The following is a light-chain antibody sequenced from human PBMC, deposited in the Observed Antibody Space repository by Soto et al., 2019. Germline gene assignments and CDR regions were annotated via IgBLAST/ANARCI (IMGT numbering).Light chain of an antibody. V-gene: IGKV3-11*01. CDR2: DAS. Sequence: EIVLTQSPATLSLSPGERATLSCRASQSVSSYLAWYQQQPCQAPRLLSYDASHRATGIPARFRGSGSATAFTLTISSLKPEDSAVYYCQQRSNWPLTFGGGTKVVIK. CDR1: QSVSSY. CDR3: QQRSNWPLT. J-gene: IGKJ4*01.